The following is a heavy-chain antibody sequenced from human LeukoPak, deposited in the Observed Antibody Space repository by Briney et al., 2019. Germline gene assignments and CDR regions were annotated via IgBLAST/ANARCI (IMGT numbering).Heavy chain of an antibody. D-gene: IGHD3-3*01. V-gene: IGHV3-7*01. CDR3: ARPSGSVTIFGVVDYFDY. CDR1: GFTFSTYW. Sequence: GGSLRLSCAVSGFTFSTYWMTWVRQAPGKGLEWVANIKKDGTETYYVDSVKGRFTISRDNAKNSLYLQMHSLGAEDTAVYYCARPSGSVTIFGVVDYFDYWGQGSLVTVSS. J-gene: IGHJ4*02. CDR2: IKKDGTET.